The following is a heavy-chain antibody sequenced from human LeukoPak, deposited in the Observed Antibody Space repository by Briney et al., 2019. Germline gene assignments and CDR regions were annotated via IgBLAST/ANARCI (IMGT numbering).Heavy chain of an antibody. V-gene: IGHV4-4*07. CDR2: TSTSGST. J-gene: IGHJ4*02. D-gene: IGHD1-20*01. Sequence: PSETLSLTCTVSGGSISTYYWTWIRQPAGKGLGWIGRTSTSGSTNYSPSLKSRITMSLDMSKNQLSLKLTSVTAADTAVYYCAREDISGIYWGRGTLVTVSS. CDR1: GGSISTYY. CDR3: AREDISGIY.